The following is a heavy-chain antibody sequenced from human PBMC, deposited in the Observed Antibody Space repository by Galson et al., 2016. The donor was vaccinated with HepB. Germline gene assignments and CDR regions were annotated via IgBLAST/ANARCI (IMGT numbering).Heavy chain of an antibody. V-gene: IGHV5-51*01. CDR2: ISPSDSDS. J-gene: IGHJ2*01. Sequence: QSGAEVKKPGESLKISCKGSGYSFTKYWIGWVRRMPGKGLEWMGAISPSDSDSTYRPSFRGQVTISADKSITTAYLQWSSLKASDSAIYYCAGRDDAYWYFDLWGRGTLVTVSS. CDR3: AGRDDAYWYFDL. CDR1: GYSFTKYW.